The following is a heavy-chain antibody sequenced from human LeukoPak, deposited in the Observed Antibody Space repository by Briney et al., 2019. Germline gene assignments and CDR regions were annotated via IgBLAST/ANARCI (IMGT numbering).Heavy chain of an antibody. CDR3: AKENFGESTFDY. V-gene: IGHV3-23*01. D-gene: IGHD3-10*01. CDR1: GFTFSSYA. Sequence: GGSLGLSCAASGFTFSSYAMSWVRQAPGKGLEWVSAISGSGGGTYYADSVKGRFTISRDNSKNTLYLQMNSLRAEDTALYYCAKENFGESTFDYWGQGTLVTVSS. J-gene: IGHJ4*02. CDR2: ISGSGGGT.